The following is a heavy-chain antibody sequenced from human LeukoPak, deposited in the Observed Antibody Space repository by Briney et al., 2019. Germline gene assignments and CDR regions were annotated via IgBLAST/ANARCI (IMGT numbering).Heavy chain of an antibody. D-gene: IGHD2-2*01. CDR1: GFTFSSYA. J-gene: IGHJ4*02. CDR3: ARDLVPAASQYYFDY. V-gene: IGHV3-30*04. Sequence: PGGSLRLSCAAPGFTFSSYAMHWVRQAPGKGLEWVAVISYDGNNKYYADSVKGRFTISRDNSKNTLYLQMNSLRAEDTAVYYCARDLVPAASQYYFDYWGQGTLVTVSS. CDR2: ISYDGNNK.